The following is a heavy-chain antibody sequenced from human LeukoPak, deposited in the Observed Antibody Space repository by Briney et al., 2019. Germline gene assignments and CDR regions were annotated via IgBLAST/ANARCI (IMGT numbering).Heavy chain of an antibody. J-gene: IGHJ4*02. D-gene: IGHD3-10*01. V-gene: IGHV4-34*01. CDR3: ARDTRGTWTYFDS. CDR1: GGSFSGYY. CDR2: INHGGST. Sequence: PSETLSLTCAVYGGSFSGYYWSWIRQPPGKGLEWIGEINHGGSTNYNPSLKSRVTISIDTSKNQFSLKLSSVTAADTAVYYCARDTRGTWTYFDSWGQGTLVTVSS.